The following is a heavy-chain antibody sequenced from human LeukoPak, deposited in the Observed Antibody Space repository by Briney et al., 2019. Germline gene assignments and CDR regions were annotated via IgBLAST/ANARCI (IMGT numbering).Heavy chain of an antibody. CDR1: GGSISNYY. D-gene: IGHD6-13*01. CDR2: IYTSGST. V-gene: IGHV4-4*07. CDR3: ARGGRSSSWLYYMDV. Sequence: SETLSLTCTVSGGSISNYYWSWIRQPAGKGLEWIGRIYTSGSTNYNPSLKSRVTMSVDTSKNQFSLNLSSVTAADTAVYYCARGGRSSSWLYYMDVWGKGTTVTISS. J-gene: IGHJ6*03.